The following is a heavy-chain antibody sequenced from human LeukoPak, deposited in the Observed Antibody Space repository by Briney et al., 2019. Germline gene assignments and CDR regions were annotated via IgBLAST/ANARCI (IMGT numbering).Heavy chain of an antibody. CDR2: IYYSGST. CDR3: ARNYDFWSLDYYGMDV. CDR1: GGSISSGDYY. J-gene: IGHJ6*02. V-gene: IGHV4-30-4*01. Sequence: KSSQTLSLTCTVSGGSISSGDYYWSWIRQPPGKGLEWIGYIYYSGSTYYNPSLKSRVTISVDTSKNQFPLKLSSVTAADTAVYYCARNYDFWSLDYYGMDVWGQGTTVTVSS. D-gene: IGHD3-3*01.